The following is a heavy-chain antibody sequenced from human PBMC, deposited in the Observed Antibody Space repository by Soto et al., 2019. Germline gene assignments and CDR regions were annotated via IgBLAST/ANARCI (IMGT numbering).Heavy chain of an antibody. CDR3: GRAGGLLLDY. Sequence: QVQLVESGGGVVQPGRSLRLSCAASAFTFSSYAMHWVRQAPGKGLEGVAVISYDGSNKYYAYSVKRRFTIPRSISKKTLSLQRNSFRAEDRVMNSCGRAGGLLLDYWGQGTLVTGSS. CDR2: ISYDGSNK. J-gene: IGHJ4*02. V-gene: IGHV3-30-3*01. CDR1: AFTFSSYA. D-gene: IGHD2-8*02.